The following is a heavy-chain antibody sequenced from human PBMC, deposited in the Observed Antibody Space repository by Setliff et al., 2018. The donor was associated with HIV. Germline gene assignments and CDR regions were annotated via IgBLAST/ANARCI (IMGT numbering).Heavy chain of an antibody. Sequence: SETLSLTCTVSGDSINSHYWTWIRQPPGKGLEWIGYIYYSGLTSYNPSLKSRVTISVDTSENQFSLTLSSVTAADTAVYYCASPRSLLVWYDAFDIWGQGTMVTV. CDR1: GDSINSHY. D-gene: IGHD3-16*01. CDR2: IYYSGLT. CDR3: ASPRSLLVWYDAFDI. V-gene: IGHV4-59*08. J-gene: IGHJ3*02.